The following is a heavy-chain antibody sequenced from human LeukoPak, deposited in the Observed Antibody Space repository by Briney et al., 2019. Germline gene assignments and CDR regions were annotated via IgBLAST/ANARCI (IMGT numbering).Heavy chain of an antibody. D-gene: IGHD5-18*01. CDR2: IYYSGST. CDR3: ARQKGYSYGPNWFDP. Sequence: KASETLSLTCTVSGGSISSSSYYRGWIRQPPGKGLEWIGSIYYSGSTYYNPSLKSRVTISVDTSKNQFSLKLSSVTAADTAVYYCARQKGYSYGPNWFDPWGQGTLVTVSS. CDR1: GGSISSSSYY. J-gene: IGHJ5*02. V-gene: IGHV4-39*01.